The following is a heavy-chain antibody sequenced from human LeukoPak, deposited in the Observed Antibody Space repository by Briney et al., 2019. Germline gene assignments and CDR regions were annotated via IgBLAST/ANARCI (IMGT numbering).Heavy chain of an antibody. CDR1: GFTFSSYW. V-gene: IGHV3-74*01. D-gene: IGHD2-21*01. J-gene: IGHJ4*02. CDR3: ARDIAGLGY. Sequence: GGSLRLSCAASGFTFSSYWMDWVRQAPGKGLMWVSRIKTDGSITGYAASVKGRFTISRDNAKNTLYLQINSLRAEDTAVYYCARDIAGLGYWGQGTLVTVSS. CDR2: IKTDGSIT.